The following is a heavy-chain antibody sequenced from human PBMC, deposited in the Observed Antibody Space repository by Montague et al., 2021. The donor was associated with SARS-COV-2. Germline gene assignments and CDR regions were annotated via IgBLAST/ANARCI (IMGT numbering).Heavy chain of an antibody. V-gene: IGHV3-33*01. CDR3: ARDTTPFWSGYWDYYYMDV. CDR2: IWYDGSIK. D-gene: IGHD3-3*01. CDR1: GFTFSSYG. J-gene: IGHJ6*03. Sequence: SLRLSCAASGFTFSSYGMHWVRQAPGKGLEWVAVIWYDGSIKYYADSVKGRFTISRDNSKNTLYLQMNSLRAEDTAVYYCARDTTPFWSGYWDYYYMDVWGRRTTVTVSS.